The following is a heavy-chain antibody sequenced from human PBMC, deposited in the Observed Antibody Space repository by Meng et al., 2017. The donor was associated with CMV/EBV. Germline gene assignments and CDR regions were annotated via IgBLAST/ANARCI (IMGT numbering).Heavy chain of an antibody. CDR1: GFTFSSYW. V-gene: IGHV3-74*01. CDR2: IKSDGSST. D-gene: IGHD2-15*01. J-gene: IGHJ4*02. Sequence: GESLKISCASSGFTFSSYWMYWVRQAPGKGLVWVSRIKSDGSSTTYADSVKGRFTISRDNAKNTLHLQMNSLRADDTGVYYCGGGGGGNYSAYWGQGTLVTVSS. CDR3: GGGGGGNYSAY.